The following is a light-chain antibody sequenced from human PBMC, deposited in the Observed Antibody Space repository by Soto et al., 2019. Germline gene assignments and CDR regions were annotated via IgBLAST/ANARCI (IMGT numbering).Light chain of an antibody. CDR2: DAS. V-gene: IGKV3-11*01. CDR1: QSVRSY. CDR3: QQRSNWPRYT. Sequence: EIVLTQSPATLSLSPGERATLSCRASQSVRSYLSWYQQKPGRAPRLVIHDASNRANGIPARFSGSGSGTDFTLTISSREPEDFAVYYCQQRSNWPRYTFGQGTNLEIK. J-gene: IGKJ2*01.